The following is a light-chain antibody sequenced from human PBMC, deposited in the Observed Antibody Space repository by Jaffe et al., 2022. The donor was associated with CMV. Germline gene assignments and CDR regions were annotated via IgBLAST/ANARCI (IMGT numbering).Light chain of an antibody. CDR2: GAS. V-gene: IGKV3-15*01. CDR3: QQYNNWPQGDT. CDR1: QSVNIN. J-gene: IGKJ5*01. Sequence: ETVMTQSPATLSVSPGERATLSCRASQSVNINLAWYQQKPGQAPRLLIYGASTRATDIPARFSGSGSETEFTLTISSLQSEDFAVYYCQQYNNWPQGDTFGQGTRLEIK.